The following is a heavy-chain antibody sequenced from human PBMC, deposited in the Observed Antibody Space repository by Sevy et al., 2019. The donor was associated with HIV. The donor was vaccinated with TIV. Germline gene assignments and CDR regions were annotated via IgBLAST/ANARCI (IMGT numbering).Heavy chain of an antibody. CDR1: GCSFTSYW. V-gene: IGHV5-51*01. CDR2: IYPGDSDT. J-gene: IGHJ4*02. CDR3: ALLKRGIAGYSSSWYYFDY. D-gene: IGHD6-13*01. Sequence: GESLKISCKGSGCSFTSYWIGWVRQMPGKGLEWMGIIYPGDSDTRDSPSFQGQVTISADKSISTAYLQWSSLKASDTAMYYCALLKRGIAGYSSSWYYFDYWGQGTLVTVSS.